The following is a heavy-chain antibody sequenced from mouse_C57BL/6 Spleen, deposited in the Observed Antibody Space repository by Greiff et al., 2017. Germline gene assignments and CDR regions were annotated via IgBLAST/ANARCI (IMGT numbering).Heavy chain of an antibody. CDR3: ARFHYYGSSYDDY. CDR1: GYTFTSYT. CDR2: INPSSGYT. V-gene: IGHV1-4*01. Sequence: VQLQQSGAELARPGASVKMSCKASGYTFTSYTMHWVKQRPGQGLEWIGYINPSSGYTKYNQKFKDKATLTADKSSSTAYMQLSSLTSEDSAVYYCARFHYYGSSYDDYWGQGTTLTVSS. J-gene: IGHJ2*01. D-gene: IGHD1-1*01.